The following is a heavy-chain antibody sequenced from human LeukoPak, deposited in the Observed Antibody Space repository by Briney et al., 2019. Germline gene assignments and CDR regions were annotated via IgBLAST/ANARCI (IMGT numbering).Heavy chain of an antibody. J-gene: IGHJ4*02. V-gene: IGHV4-34*01. CDR2: INHSGST. D-gene: IGHD2-2*01. CDR1: GGSFSGYY. CDR3: ARGGGVQRLQGRVDY. Sequence: SETLSLTCALYGGSFSGYYWTWIRQPPGKGLEWIGEINHSGSTNYNPSLKSRVTMSVDTSKNQFSLKLSSVTPADTAVYYCARGGGVQRLQGRVDYWGQGTLVSVSS.